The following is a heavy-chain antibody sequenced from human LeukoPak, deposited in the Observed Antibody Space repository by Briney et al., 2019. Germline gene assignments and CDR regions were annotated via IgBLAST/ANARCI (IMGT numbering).Heavy chain of an antibody. D-gene: IGHD3-10*01. CDR2: IYTSGGT. V-gene: IGHV4-4*07. CDR3: ALMGRFRGVIEVRDAFDI. J-gene: IGHJ3*02. CDR1: GGSISSYY. Sequence: SETLSLTCTVSGGSISSYYWSWIRQPAGKGLEWIGRIYTSGGTDYNPSLKSRVIMSVDTSKNHLSLKLSSVTAADTAVYYCALMGRFRGVIEVRDAFDIWGQGTMVTVSS.